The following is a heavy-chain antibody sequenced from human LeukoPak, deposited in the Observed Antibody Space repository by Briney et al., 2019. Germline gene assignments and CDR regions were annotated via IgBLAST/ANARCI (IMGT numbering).Heavy chain of an antibody. V-gene: IGHV4-34*01. CDR1: GGSFSGYY. J-gene: IGHJ4*02. CDR2: INHSGST. D-gene: IGHD2-2*03. Sequence: SETLSLTCAVYGGSFSGYYWSWIRQPPGKGLEWIGEINHSGSTNYNPSLKSRVTISVDTSKNQFSLKLSSGTAADTAVYYCASGGLDIVVVPAAIKTYYFDYWGQGTLVTVSS. CDR3: ASGGLDIVVVPAAIKTYYFDY.